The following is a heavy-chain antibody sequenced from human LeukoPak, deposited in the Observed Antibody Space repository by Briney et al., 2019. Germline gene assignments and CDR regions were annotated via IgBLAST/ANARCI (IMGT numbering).Heavy chain of an antibody. Sequence: PSETLSLTCTVSGYSISSGYYWGWIRQPAGKGLEWIGRIYTSGSTNYNPSLKSRVTISVDTSKNQFSLKLSSVTAADTAVYYCARALGSGRREEDWGQGTLVTVSS. CDR2: IYTSGST. CDR3: ARALGSGRREED. V-gene: IGHV4-61*02. D-gene: IGHD1-26*01. J-gene: IGHJ4*02. CDR1: GYSISSGYY.